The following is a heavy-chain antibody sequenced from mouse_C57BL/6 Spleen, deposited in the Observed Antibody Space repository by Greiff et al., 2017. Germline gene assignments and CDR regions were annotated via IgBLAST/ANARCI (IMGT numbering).Heavy chain of an antibody. CDR2: INYDGSST. CDR3: ARVVYYDYDEDWYFDV. D-gene: IGHD2-4*01. CDR1: GFTFSDYY. Sequence: EVKLMESEGGLVQPGSSMKLSCTASGFTFSDYYMAWVRQVPEKGLEWVANINYDGSSTYYLDSLKSRFIISRDNAKNILYLQMSSLKSEDTATYYCARVVYYDYDEDWYFDVWGTGTTVTVSS. V-gene: IGHV5-16*01. J-gene: IGHJ1*03.